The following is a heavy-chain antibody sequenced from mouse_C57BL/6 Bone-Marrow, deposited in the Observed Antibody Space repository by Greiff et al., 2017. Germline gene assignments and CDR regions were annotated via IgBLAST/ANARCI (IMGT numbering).Heavy chain of an antibody. CDR1: GFTFSDYG. CDR3: ARRTDYMDY. CDR2: ISSCSSTI. V-gene: IGHV5-17*01. Sequence: DVKLVESGGGLVKPGGSLKLSCAASGFTFSDYGMHWVRQAPEKGLEWVAYISSCSSTIYYADTVKGRFTISRDNAKNTLFLQMTSLRSEDTAMYYCARRTDYMDYWGQGTTLTVSS. J-gene: IGHJ2*01.